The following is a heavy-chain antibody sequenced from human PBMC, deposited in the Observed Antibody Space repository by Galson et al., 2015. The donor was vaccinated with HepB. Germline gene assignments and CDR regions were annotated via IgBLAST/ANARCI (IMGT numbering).Heavy chain of an antibody. CDR1: GYSFTSYW. V-gene: IGHV5-10-1*01. CDR3: ARKVGMGTTVTTGNAFDI. D-gene: IGHD4-17*01. J-gene: IGHJ3*02. Sequence: QSGAEVKKPGESLRISCKGSGYSFTSYWISWVRQMPGKGLEWMGRIDPSDSYTNYSPSFQGHVTISADKSISTAYLQWSSLKASDTAMYYCARKVGMGTTVTTGNAFDIWGQGTMVTVSS. CDR2: IDPSDSYT.